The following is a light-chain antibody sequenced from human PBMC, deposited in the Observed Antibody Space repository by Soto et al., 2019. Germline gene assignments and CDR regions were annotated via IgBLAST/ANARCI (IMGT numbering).Light chain of an antibody. V-gene: IGKV3-20*01. J-gene: IGKJ2*01. CDR1: QNFRNSY. Sequence: EIVLTQSPGTLSLSPGERATLSCRASQNFRNSYLAWYQQKPGQAPSLLIHGVSARATGIPDRFSGSGSGTDFTLTISRLEPEDFAVYYCQQYETSVYTFGLGTKLEI. CDR2: GVS. CDR3: QQYETSVYT.